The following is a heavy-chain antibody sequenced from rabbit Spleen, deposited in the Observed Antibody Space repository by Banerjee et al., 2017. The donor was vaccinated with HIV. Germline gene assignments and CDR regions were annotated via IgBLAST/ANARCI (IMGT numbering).Heavy chain of an antibody. D-gene: IGHD1-1*01. V-gene: IGHV1S40*01. Sequence: QSLEESGGGLVKPEGSLTLTCKASGFSFSSNDYMCWVRQAPGKGLEWIGYIDPIFGITYYANWVNGRFSISRENAQNTVFLQMTSLTAADTATYFCARDLDGVIGWNFGWWGQGTLVTVS. CDR3: ARDLDGVIGWNFGW. CDR1: GFSFSSNDY. J-gene: IGHJ4*01. CDR2: IDPIFGIT.